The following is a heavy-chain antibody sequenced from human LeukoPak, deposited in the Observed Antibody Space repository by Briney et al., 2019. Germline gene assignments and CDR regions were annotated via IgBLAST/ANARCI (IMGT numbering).Heavy chain of an antibody. Sequence: GGSLRLSCAASGFTFSSYAMSWVRQAPGKGLEWVAVISYDGSNKYYADSVKGRFTISRDNSKNTLYLQMNSLRAEDTAVYYCARGPNYYDSSGYPYYYYGMDVWGQGTTVTVSS. CDR1: GFTFSSYA. D-gene: IGHD3-22*01. J-gene: IGHJ6*02. V-gene: IGHV3-30-3*01. CDR3: ARGPNYYDSSGYPYYYYGMDV. CDR2: ISYDGSNK.